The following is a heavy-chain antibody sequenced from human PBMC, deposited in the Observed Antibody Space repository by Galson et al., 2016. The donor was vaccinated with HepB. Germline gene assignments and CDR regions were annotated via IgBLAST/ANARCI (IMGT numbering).Heavy chain of an antibody. CDR1: GFILSEHY. CDR3: AAITMIREVDF. V-gene: IGHV3-72*01. CDR2: TKNKAQSYTT. Sequence: SLRLSCAVSGFILSEHYVDWVRQAPGKGLEWVGRTKNKAQSYTTEYAASVKGRFTISRDDSKNPVFLQMDSLRAEDTAVYYCAAITMIREVDFWGQGSLVTVSS. D-gene: IGHD3-10*01. J-gene: IGHJ4*02.